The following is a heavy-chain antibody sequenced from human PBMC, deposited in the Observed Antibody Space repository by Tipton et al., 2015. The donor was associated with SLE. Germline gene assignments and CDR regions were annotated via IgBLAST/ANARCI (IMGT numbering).Heavy chain of an antibody. D-gene: IGHD3-3*01. V-gene: IGHV4-34*01. CDR2: INHSGST. Sequence: TLSLTCSVYGGSFSGYYWSWIRQPPGKGLEWIGEINHSGSTNYNPSLKSRATISVDTSKNQFSLKLSSVTAADTAAYYCARVRPPLSIFGVVKGTDYYYMDVWGKGTTVTVSS. CDR3: ARVRPPLSIFGVVKGTDYYYMDV. J-gene: IGHJ6*03. CDR1: GGSFSGYY.